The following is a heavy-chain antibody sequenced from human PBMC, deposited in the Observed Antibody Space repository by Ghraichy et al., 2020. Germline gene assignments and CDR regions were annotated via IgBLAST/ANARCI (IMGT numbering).Heavy chain of an antibody. J-gene: IGHJ4*02. CDR3: ARDPGTRKNIVATIGERY. D-gene: IGHD5-12*01. V-gene: IGHV3-48*02. CDR2: ISSTGSMI. Sequence: GGSLRLSCAAFGFTFSSYSMNWVRQAPGKGLEWVSYISSTGSMIYYADSVKGRFTISRDNAKNSLFLQMNSLRDEDTAVYYCARDPGTRKNIVATIGERYWGQGTLVTVSP. CDR1: GFTFSSYS.